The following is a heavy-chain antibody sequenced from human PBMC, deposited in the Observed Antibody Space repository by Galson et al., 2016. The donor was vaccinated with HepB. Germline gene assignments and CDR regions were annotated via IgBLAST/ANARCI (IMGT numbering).Heavy chain of an antibody. D-gene: IGHD2/OR15-2a*01. V-gene: IGHV1-2*02. CDR1: GYTFTVNY. CDR3: ARYRAGFSRVPDCDY. CDR2: INPRNGAS. Sequence: SVKVSCKASGYTFTVNYMHWVRQAPGQGLEWMGWINPRNGASGYAQKFQGRVTMTRDTSISTAYMELRSLRSDDTAVYYCARYRAGFSRVPDCDYWGQGTLVTVSS. J-gene: IGHJ4*02.